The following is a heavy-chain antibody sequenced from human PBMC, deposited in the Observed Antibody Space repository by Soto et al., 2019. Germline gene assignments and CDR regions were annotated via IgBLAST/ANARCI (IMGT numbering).Heavy chain of an antibody. CDR2: ISGSGGST. V-gene: IGHV3-23*01. Sequence: EVQLLESGGGLVQPGGSLRLSCAASGFTFSSYAMSWVRQAPGKGLEWVSAISGSGGSTYYADSVKGRFTISRDNSKNTLYLQMNSLRAEDTAVYYCATENSRVDFDWLLYIPYYFDYWGQGTLVTVSS. D-gene: IGHD3-9*01. CDR3: ATENSRVDFDWLLYIPYYFDY. J-gene: IGHJ4*02. CDR1: GFTFSSYA.